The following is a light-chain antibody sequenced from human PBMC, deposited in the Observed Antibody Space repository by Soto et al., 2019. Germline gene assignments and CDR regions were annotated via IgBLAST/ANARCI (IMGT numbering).Light chain of an antibody. CDR1: QSVSSSY. Sequence: PGERVTLSCRASQSVSSSYLTWYQQKPGQAPRLLIYGASTRATGIPARFSGSGSGTDFTLTISRLEPEDFAVYYCQQYGHSPRTFGQGTKVDIK. V-gene: IGKV3-20*01. CDR2: GAS. CDR3: QQYGHSPRT. J-gene: IGKJ1*01.